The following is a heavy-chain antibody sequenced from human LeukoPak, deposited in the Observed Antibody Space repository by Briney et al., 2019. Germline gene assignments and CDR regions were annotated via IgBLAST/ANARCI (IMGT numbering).Heavy chain of an antibody. CDR3: ARGRLHLAQFSDY. CDR1: GFIFSSYG. Sequence: PGGSLRLSCAASGFIFSSYGMQWFRQAPGKGLEWVAVIWDDGSKKYYADSVKGRFTISRDNSQNILSLHMDSLRPEDTAIYYCARGRLHLAQFSDYWGQGTLVTVSS. V-gene: IGHV3-33*01. CDR2: IWDDGSKK. D-gene: IGHD6-25*01. J-gene: IGHJ4*02.